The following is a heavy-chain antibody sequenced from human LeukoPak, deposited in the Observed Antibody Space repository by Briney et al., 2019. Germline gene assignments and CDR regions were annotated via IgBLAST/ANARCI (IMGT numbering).Heavy chain of an antibody. J-gene: IGHJ3*02. CDR3: ARGSEGRFLEWLAGDI. CDR1: GGSISSGDYY. CDR2: IYYSGST. V-gene: IGHV4-30-4*01. Sequence: SQTLSLTCTASGGSISSGDYYWSWIRQPPGKGLEWIGYIYYSGSTYYNPSLKSRVTISVDTSKNQFSLKLSSVTAADTAVYYCARGSEGRFLEWLAGDIWGQGTMVTVSS. D-gene: IGHD3-3*01.